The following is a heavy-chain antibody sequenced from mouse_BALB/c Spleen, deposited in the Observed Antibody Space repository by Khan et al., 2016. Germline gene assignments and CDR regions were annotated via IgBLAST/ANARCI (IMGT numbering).Heavy chain of an antibody. CDR1: GFDFSRYW. CDR3: ARQEDYAMDY. V-gene: IGHV4-1*02. CDR2: INPDSSTI. Sequence: EVKLLESGGGLVQPGGSPKLSCAASGFDFSRYWMSWVRQAPGKGLEWIGEINPDSSTINYTPSLKDKFIISRDNAKNKLYLQMSKVRSEDTALYYCARQEDYAMDYWGQGTAVTVTS. J-gene: IGHJ4*01.